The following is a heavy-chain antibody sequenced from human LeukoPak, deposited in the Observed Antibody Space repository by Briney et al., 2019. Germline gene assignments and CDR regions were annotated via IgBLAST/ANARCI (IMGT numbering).Heavy chain of an antibody. CDR1: GDTFTSQY. J-gene: IGHJ4*02. V-gene: IGHV1-46*04. Sequence: GASVKVSCGTFGDTFTSQYIQWVRQAPGQGLEWMGLIKPHDGSTFYAQSLQGRVTLTRDTSTSTVYMDLSSLRSEDTAIYFCARNNVGSSGWTGLGFWGQGTLVTVSP. D-gene: IGHD6-19*01. CDR2: IKPHDGST. CDR3: ARNNVGSSGWTGLGF.